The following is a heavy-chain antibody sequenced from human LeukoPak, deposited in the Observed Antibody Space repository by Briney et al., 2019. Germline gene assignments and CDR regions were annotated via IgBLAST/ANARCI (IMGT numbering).Heavy chain of an antibody. D-gene: IGHD3-10*01. Sequence: PSETLSLTRTVSGGSIRSYYWSWIRQPAGKGLEWIGRIYTTGSTSYNPSLRSRVTMSVDTSKNQFSLKLSSVTAADTAVYYCARLFYYGSGTQGYYFDYWGQGTLVTVSS. CDR2: IYTTGST. V-gene: IGHV4-4*07. CDR1: GGSIRSYY. CDR3: ARLFYYGSGTQGYYFDY. J-gene: IGHJ4*02.